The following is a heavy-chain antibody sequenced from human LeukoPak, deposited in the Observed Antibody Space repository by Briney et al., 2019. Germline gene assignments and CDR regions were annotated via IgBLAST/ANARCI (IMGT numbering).Heavy chain of an antibody. CDR1: GGTFSIYT. Sequence: GSSVKLSCKASGGTFSIYTISWVRQAPGQGHEWKGGIIPIFGTANYGQKFPGRVTITTDESTSTAYMELSSMRSEDTAVYYCARSHLYYYYYLDVWGKGTTVTGSS. CDR3: ARSHLYYYYYLDV. V-gene: IGHV1-69*05. CDR2: IIPIFGTA. J-gene: IGHJ6*03.